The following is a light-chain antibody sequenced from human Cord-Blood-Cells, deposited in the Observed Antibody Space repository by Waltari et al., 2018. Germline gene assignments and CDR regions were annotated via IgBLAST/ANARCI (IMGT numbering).Light chain of an antibody. CDR1: QSLLHSNGYNY. V-gene: IGKV2-28*01. CDR3: MQALQTPRT. Sequence: VMTQSPLSLPVTPGEPASISCRSSQSLLHSNGYNYLDWYLQKPGQSPQLLIYLGSNRASGVPDRFSGSGSGTDFTLNISRVEAEDVGVYYCMQALQTPRTFGQGTKVEIK. CDR2: LGS. J-gene: IGKJ1*01.